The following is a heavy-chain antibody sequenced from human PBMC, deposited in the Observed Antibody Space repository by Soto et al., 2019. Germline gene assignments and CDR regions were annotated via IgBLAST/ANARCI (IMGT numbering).Heavy chain of an antibody. J-gene: IGHJ4*02. CDR1: GGSISSGDYY. CDR3: ARGNGYSGYVEYYFDY. V-gene: IGHV4-30-4*01. D-gene: IGHD5-12*01. CDR2: IYYSGST. Sequence: QVQLQESGPGLVKPSQTLSLTCTVSGGSISSGDYYWSWIRQPPGKGLEWIGYIYYSGSTYYNPSLKSRVTISVDTSKNQFSLKLSSVTAADTAVYYCARGNGYSGYVEYYFDYWGQGTLVTVSS.